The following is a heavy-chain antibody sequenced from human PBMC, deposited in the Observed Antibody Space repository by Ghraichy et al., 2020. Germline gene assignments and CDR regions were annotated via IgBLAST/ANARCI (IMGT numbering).Heavy chain of an antibody. CDR2: ISSSGSTI. CDR1: GFTFSSYE. V-gene: IGHV3-48*03. J-gene: IGHJ6*02. CDR3: ARTATYYDFWSGYYTAYYYGMDV. D-gene: IGHD3-3*01. Sequence: GGSLRLSCAASGFTFSSYEMNWVRQAPGKGLEWVSYISSSGSTIYYADSVKGRFTISRDNAKNSLYLQMNSLRAEDTAVYYCARTATYYDFWSGYYTAYYYGMDVWGQGTTVTVSS.